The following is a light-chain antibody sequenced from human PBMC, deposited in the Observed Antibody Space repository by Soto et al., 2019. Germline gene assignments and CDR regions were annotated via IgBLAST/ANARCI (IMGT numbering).Light chain of an antibody. CDR1: SSNIGAGYD. CDR3: QSFDSDLRAFV. J-gene: IGLJ1*01. CDR2: GNN. V-gene: IGLV1-40*01. Sequence: QSALTQAPSISGAPGQRVTISCTGSSSNIGAGYDVHWFQQFPGTAPRLLIHGNNNRPSGVPDRFSGSESGTSASLAIAGLQAGDEAIYYCQSFDSDLRAFVFGTGTKVTV.